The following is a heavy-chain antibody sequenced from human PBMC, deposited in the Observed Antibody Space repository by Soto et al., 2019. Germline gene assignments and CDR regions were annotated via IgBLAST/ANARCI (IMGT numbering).Heavy chain of an antibody. Sequence: ASVKVSCKASGYTFTSYYMHWVRQAPGQGLEWMGIINPSGGSTSYAQKFQGRVTMTRDTSTSTVYMELSSLRSEDTALYYCARDMVSLPLSGAFDIWGQGTMVTVSS. V-gene: IGHV1-46*01. CDR1: GYTFTSYY. D-gene: IGHD2-8*01. CDR3: ARDMVSLPLSGAFDI. J-gene: IGHJ3*02. CDR2: INPSGGST.